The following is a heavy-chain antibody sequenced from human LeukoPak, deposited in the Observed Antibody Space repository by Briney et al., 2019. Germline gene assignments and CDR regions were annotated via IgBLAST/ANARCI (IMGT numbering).Heavy chain of an antibody. D-gene: IGHD3-22*01. V-gene: IGHV3-21*01. CDR2: ISSSSSYI. Sequence: GGSLRLSCAASGFTFSSYAMSWVRQAPGKGLEWVSSISSSSSYIYYADSVKGRFTISRDNAKNSLYLQMNSLRAEDTAVYYCARDHYYYDSSGALYWGQGTLVTVSS. J-gene: IGHJ4*02. CDR3: ARDHYYYDSSGALY. CDR1: GFTFSSYA.